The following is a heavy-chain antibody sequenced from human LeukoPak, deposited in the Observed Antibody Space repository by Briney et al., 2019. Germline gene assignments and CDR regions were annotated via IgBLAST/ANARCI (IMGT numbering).Heavy chain of an antibody. CDR2: IYTSGST. D-gene: IGHD2-2*01. Sequence: SETLSLTCTVSGGSISSGSYYWSWIRQPAGKGLEWIGRIYTSGSTNYNPSLKSRVTISVDTSKNQLSLKLSSVTAADTAVYYCARMGYCSSTSCPDGAFD. J-gene: IGHJ3*02. CDR3: ARMGYCSSTSCPDGAFD. V-gene: IGHV4-61*02. CDR1: GGSISSGSYY.